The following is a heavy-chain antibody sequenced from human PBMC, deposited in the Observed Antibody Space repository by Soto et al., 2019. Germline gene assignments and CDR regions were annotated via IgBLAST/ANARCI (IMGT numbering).Heavy chain of an antibody. Sequence: PGGSLRLSCAASGFIFSNAWINWVRQVPGKGLEWVGRIKSKINGGTADYAAPVQGRFAVSRDDSKNMVFLQMNSLKTEDTGIYYCTRDDVHCNGGRCYGVPMDVWGKGTTVTVSS. CDR2: IKSKINGGTA. D-gene: IGHD2-15*01. CDR1: GFIFSNAW. J-gene: IGHJ6*03. V-gene: IGHV3-15*07. CDR3: TRDDVHCNGGRCYGVPMDV.